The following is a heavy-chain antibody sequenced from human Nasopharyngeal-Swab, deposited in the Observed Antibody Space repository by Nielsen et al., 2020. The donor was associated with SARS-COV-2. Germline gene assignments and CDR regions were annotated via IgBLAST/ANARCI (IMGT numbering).Heavy chain of an antibody. Sequence: SVKVSCKASGGTFSSYSISWVRQAPGQGLEWVGRIIPILGIANYAQKFQGRVTITADKSTSTAYMELSSLRSEDTAVYYCARVSGYGSGSYYNAVFYYYGMDVWGQGTTVTVSS. CDR1: GGTFSSYS. V-gene: IGHV1-69*04. CDR3: ARVSGYGSGSYYNAVFYYYGMDV. D-gene: IGHD3-10*01. CDR2: IIPILGIA. J-gene: IGHJ6*02.